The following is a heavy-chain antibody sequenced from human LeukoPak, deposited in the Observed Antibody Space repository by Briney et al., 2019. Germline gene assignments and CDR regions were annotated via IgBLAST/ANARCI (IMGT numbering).Heavy chain of an antibody. J-gene: IGHJ4*02. D-gene: IGHD2-2*01. Sequence: WGSLRLSCAASGFTFSTYAMTWVRQAPGEGLEWVSGISGSGGSTYYTDSVKGRFTISRDNSKNTLHLQMSSLRAEDTALYYCVKDRCDRTTCPEVWGQGTLVTVSS. CDR1: GFTFSTYA. V-gene: IGHV3-23*01. CDR2: ISGSGGST. CDR3: VKDRCDRTTCPEV.